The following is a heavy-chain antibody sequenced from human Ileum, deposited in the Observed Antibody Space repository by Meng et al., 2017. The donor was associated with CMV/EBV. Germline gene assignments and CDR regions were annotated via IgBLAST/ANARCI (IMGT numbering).Heavy chain of an antibody. CDR3: SSWGTVTQQMLPY. CDR1: GFTFGDYS. D-gene: IGHD4-17*01. J-gene: IGHJ4*02. Sequence: GESLKISCTASGFTFGDYSMTWVRQAPGTGLEWVGFIRNKAYGGTTEYAASVKGRFTISRDDSRTIAYLQMNSLKTEDTAVYYCSSWGTVTQQMLPYWGQGTLVTVSS. V-gene: IGHV3-49*04. CDR2: IRNKAYGGTT.